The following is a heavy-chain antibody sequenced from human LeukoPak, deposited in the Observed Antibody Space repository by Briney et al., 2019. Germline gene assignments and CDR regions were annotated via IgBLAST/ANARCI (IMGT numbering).Heavy chain of an antibody. J-gene: IGHJ6*03. D-gene: IGHD3-10*01. V-gene: IGHV1-18*01. Sequence: GASVKVSCKASGYTFTSYGISWVRQAPGQGLEWMGWISAYNGNTNYAQKLQGRVTMTRDTSISTAYMELSRLRSDDTAVYYCARGSYGSGSLGSLSPEGGPPQNYYYYMDVWGKGTTVTVSS. CDR1: GYTFTSYG. CDR2: ISAYNGNT. CDR3: ARGSYGSGSLGSLSPEGGPPQNYYYYMDV.